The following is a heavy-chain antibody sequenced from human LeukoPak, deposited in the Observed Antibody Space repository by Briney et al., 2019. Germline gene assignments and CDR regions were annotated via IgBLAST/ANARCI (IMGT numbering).Heavy chain of an antibody. CDR2: ISSDGSIK. Sequence: PGGSLRLSYTASKFTFSHYGMQWVRQAPGKGLEWVAVISSDGSIKVYADSVKGRFTLSRDNSINTVDLQMNSLRAEDTAVYYCVKEYHSRGFGAYFDYWGQGTLVTVSS. D-gene: IGHD3-3*01. J-gene: IGHJ4*02. CDR1: KFTFSHYG. CDR3: VKEYHSRGFGAYFDY. V-gene: IGHV3-30*18.